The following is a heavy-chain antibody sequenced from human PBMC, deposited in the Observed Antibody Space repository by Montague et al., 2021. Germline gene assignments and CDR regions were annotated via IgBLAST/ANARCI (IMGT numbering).Heavy chain of an antibody. J-gene: IGHJ5*02. CDR3: AKQDYFVSGTSYKGFDP. V-gene: IGHV4-59*08. D-gene: IGHD3-10*01. CDR1: SGSIFHAH. CDR2: MFYGGAT. Sequence: SETLSLTCTVSSGSIFHAHWSWVRQPPGKGLEWLGSMFYGGATSYNPSLKSRVTMSIDTSTNQFPLKLSFVTAADTAVYYCAKQDYFVSGTSYKGFDPWGQGILVTVSS.